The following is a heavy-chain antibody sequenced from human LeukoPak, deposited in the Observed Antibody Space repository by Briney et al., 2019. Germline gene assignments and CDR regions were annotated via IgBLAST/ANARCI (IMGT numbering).Heavy chain of an antibody. CDR1: GFTFSSYA. CDR2: IYSGGGT. J-gene: IGHJ5*02. D-gene: IGHD6-6*01. V-gene: IGHV3-66*01. Sequence: GGSLRLSCAASGFTFSSYAMSWVRQAPGKGLEWVSVIYSGGGTYYADSARGRFTISRDNSKNTLYLQLNSLRAEDTAVYYCARYPYSTSSWSDPWGQGTLVTVSS. CDR3: ARYPYSTSSWSDP.